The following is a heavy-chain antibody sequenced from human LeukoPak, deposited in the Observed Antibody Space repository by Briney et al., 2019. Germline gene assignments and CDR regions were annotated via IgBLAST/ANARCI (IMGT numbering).Heavy chain of an antibody. CDR1: GFTFSSYA. CDR3: AKAPSQLRYCSGGSCYGFDY. D-gene: IGHD2-15*01. CDR2: ISGSGGST. Sequence: GGSLRLSCAASGFTFSSYAMSWVRQAPGKGLEWVSAISGSGGSTYYADSVKGRFTISRDNSKNTLYLQMNSLRAEDTAVYYCAKAPSQLRYCSGGSCYGFDYWGQGTLVTVSS. V-gene: IGHV3-23*01. J-gene: IGHJ4*02.